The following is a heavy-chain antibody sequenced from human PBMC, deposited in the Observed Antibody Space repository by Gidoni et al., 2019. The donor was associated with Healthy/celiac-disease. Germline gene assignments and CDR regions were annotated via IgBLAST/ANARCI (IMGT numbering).Heavy chain of an antibody. CDR1: GGSISSSSYY. J-gene: IGHJ5*02. CDR2: IYYSGST. CDR3: ARHLLLWSLNWFDP. Sequence: QLQLQESGPGLVKPSETLSLTCTVSGGSISSSSYYWGWIRQPPGKGLEWIGSIYYSGSTYYNPSLKSRVTISVDTSKNQFSLKLSSVTAADTAVYYCARHLLLWSLNWFDPWGQGTLVTVSS. D-gene: IGHD3-10*01. V-gene: IGHV4-39*01.